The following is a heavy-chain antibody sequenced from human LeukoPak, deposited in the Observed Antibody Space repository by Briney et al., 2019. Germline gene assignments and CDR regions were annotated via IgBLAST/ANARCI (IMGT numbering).Heavy chain of an antibody. CDR3: SKPTYGDDGIFDY. Sequence: GGSLRLSCAASGFTFSSYAMSWVRQAPGKGLEWVSGISGSGGSTDYADSVKGRFTISRDNSKNTLYPQMNSLRAEDTAVYYCSKPTYGDDGIFDYWGQGTLVAVSS. CDR1: GFTFSSYA. CDR2: ISGSGGST. V-gene: IGHV3-23*01. J-gene: IGHJ4*02. D-gene: IGHD4-17*01.